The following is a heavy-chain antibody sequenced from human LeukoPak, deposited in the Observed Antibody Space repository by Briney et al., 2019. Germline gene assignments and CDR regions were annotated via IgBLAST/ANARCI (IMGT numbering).Heavy chain of an antibody. Sequence: GASVTVSCKASGYTFTGYYMYWVRQAPRPGLEWMGWINPNSGGTNYAQKFQGRVTMTRDTSISTAYMELSRLRSDDTAVYYCARVLPPFDYWGQGTLVTVSS. CDR3: ARVLPPFDY. V-gene: IGHV1-2*02. CDR1: GYTFTGYY. CDR2: INPNSGGT. J-gene: IGHJ4*02.